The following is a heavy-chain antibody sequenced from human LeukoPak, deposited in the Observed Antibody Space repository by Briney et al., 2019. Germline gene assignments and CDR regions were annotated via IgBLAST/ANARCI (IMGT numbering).Heavy chain of an antibody. D-gene: IGHD1-26*01. CDR1: GYTFTSYY. V-gene: IGHV1-46*01. Sequence: ASVKVSCKASGYTFTSYYMHWVRQAPGQGLEWMGIINPSGGSTSYAQKFQGRVTMTRDTSTSTVYMELSSLRSEDTAVYYCAREKEGATTGESFADYWGQGTLVTVSS. J-gene: IGHJ4*02. CDR3: AREKEGATTGESFADY. CDR2: INPSGGST.